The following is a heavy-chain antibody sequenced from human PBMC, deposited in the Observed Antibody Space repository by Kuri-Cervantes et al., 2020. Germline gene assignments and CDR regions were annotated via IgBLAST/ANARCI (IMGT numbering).Heavy chain of an antibody. J-gene: IGHJ4*02. D-gene: IGHD3-9*01. Sequence: SETLSLTCTVSGGSISSYYWSWIRQPPGKGLEWIGYIYYSGSTYYNPSLKSRVTISVDTSKNQFSLKLSSVTAADTAVYYCARGVVYDILTGYYARPHFDYWGQGTLVTVSS. CDR3: ARGVVYDILTGYYARPHFDY. CDR1: GGSISSYY. V-gene: IGHV4-59*12. CDR2: IYYSGST.